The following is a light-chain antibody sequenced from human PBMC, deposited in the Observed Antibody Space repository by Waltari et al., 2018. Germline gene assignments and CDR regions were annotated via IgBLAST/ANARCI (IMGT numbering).Light chain of an antibody. Sequence: DIQMTQSPSSLSASVGDTVSITCRASQSISTYFNWYQKKPGKAPELLIYGASKLQSGVPPRFSGSGSGAEFTLTINSLQPEDFATYYCQHSYNTPRTFGQGTKVEIK. CDR3: QHSYNTPRT. CDR2: GAS. V-gene: IGKV1-39*01. CDR1: QSISTY. J-gene: IGKJ1*01.